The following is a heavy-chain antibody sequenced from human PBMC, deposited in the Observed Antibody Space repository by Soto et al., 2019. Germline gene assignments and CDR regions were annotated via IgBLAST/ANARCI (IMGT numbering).Heavy chain of an antibody. V-gene: IGHV5-51*01. CDR2: IYPGDSDT. CDR1: GYSFTSYW. CDR3: ARPYYYDSSGYPWYFDY. D-gene: IGHD3-22*01. Sequence: PGESLKISCKGSGYSFTSYWIGWVRQMPWKGLEWMGIIYPGDSDTRYSPSFQGQVTISADKSISTAYLQWSSLKASDTAMYYCARPYYYDSSGYPWYFDYWGQGTLVTVSS. J-gene: IGHJ4*02.